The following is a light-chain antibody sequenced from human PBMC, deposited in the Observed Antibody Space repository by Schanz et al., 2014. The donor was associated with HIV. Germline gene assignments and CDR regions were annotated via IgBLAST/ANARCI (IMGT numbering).Light chain of an antibody. CDR2: RAS. CDR3: QQYGSSPRT. Sequence: EIVMTQSPVTLSVSPGERVTLSCRASRSVNSNLAWYQQKPGQAPRLLIYRASTRATGIPARFSGSGSGTEFTLTISSLQSEDFAVYYCQQYGSSPRTFGQGTKLEIK. V-gene: IGKV3-15*01. CDR1: RSVNSN. J-gene: IGKJ2*02.